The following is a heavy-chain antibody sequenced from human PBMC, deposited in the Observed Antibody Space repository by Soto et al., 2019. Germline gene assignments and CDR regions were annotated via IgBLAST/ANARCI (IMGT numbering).Heavy chain of an antibody. D-gene: IGHD4-17*01. V-gene: IGHV3-30*18. CDR1: GFTFSTYG. CDR2: ISYDGSNK. CDR3: AKDHLPYTVTTPGS. J-gene: IGHJ5*02. Sequence: QVQVVESGGGVVQPWRSLRLSCAASGFTFSTYGMHWVRQAPGKGLEWVAVISYDGSNKYYADSVKGRFTISRDNSKNTLYLQMNSLRAEDTAVFYCAKDHLPYTVTTPGSWGQGTLVTVSS.